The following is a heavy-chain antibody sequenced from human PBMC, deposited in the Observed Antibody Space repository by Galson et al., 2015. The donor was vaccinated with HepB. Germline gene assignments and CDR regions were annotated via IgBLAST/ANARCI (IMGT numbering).Heavy chain of an antibody. Sequence: SVKVSCKASGYTFTSYYMHWVRQAPGQGLEWMGIINPSGGSTSYAQKFQGRVTMTRDTSTSTVYMELSSLRSEDTAVYYCARGWNDYGDYEHYFDYWGQGTLVTVSS. CDR1: GYTFTSYY. J-gene: IGHJ4*02. D-gene: IGHD4-17*01. V-gene: IGHV1-46*01. CDR3: ARGWNDYGDYEHYFDY. CDR2: INPSGGST.